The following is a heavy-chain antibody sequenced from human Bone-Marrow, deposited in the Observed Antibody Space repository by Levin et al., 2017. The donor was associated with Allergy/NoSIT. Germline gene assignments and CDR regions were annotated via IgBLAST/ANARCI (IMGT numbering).Heavy chain of an antibody. V-gene: IGHV3-30*18. Sequence: GGSLRLSCAASGFTFYNDDMHWVRQAPGKGLEWVAVIKRDGSKEYYANSVKGRFTISRDNSKNTLYLQMNSLRADDTALYDCAKAVEWRMEIPGHWGKGNLVTVSS. CDR2: IKRDGSKE. CDR1: GFTFYNDD. J-gene: IGHJ4*02. CDR3: AKAVEWRMEIPGH. D-gene: IGHD1-7*01.